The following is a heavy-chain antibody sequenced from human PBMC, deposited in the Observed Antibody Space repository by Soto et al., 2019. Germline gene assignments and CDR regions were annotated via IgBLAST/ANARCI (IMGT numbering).Heavy chain of an antibody. CDR1: GFTFSSYD. J-gene: IGHJ4*02. CDR3: VRRVSGNYDY. V-gene: IGHV3-64*01. D-gene: IGHD1-7*01. Sequence: EVQLAESGGGMVQPGGALRLSCVASGFTFSSYDMHWVHQAPGKGLEYVSSISSNGGTTYYGNSVKGRFTISRDNSKNTLYLQMGSLSAEGMAVYYCVRRVSGNYDYWGQGTRV. CDR2: ISSNGGTT.